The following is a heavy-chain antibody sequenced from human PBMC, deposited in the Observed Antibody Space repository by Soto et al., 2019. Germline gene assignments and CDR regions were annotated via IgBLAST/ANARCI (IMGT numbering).Heavy chain of an antibody. CDR2: ISFEGSDK. J-gene: IGHJ6*03. CDR3: AKVASGSRYMDV. D-gene: IGHD3-10*01. Sequence: QVQLVEPGGGVVQPGRSLRLAREASGFTFSSDGMHWVRQPPSKGLEWVALISFEGSDKYYADSVKGRFTISRDNSKNTMYLQMNSLRAEDTAVYYCAKVASGSRYMDVWGKGTTVTVSS. CDR1: GFTFSSDG. V-gene: IGHV3-30*18.